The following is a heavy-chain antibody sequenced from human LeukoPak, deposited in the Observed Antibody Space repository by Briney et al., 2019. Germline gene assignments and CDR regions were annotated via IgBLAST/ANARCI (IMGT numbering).Heavy chain of an antibody. CDR3: ARDRTLFDY. Sequence: PGGSLRLSCAASGFTFGNYWMNWVRQAPGQGLEWVGHIKQDGSEKYYVDSVKGRFTISRDNAKNSLYLQMNSLRAEDTAVYYCARDRTLFDYWGQGTLVTVSS. J-gene: IGHJ4*02. CDR2: IKQDGSEK. CDR1: GFTFGNYW. V-gene: IGHV3-7*01.